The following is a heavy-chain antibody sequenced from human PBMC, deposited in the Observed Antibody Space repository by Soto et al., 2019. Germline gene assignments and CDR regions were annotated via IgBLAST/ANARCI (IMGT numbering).Heavy chain of an antibody. D-gene: IGHD5-12*01. CDR1: GYSFTSYC. CDR3: ARLKRDGYNYSPLYY. J-gene: IGHJ4*02. Sequence: PGESLKISCKGSGYSFTSYCISWVRQMPGKGLEWMGIIYPGDSDTRYSPSFQGQVTISADKSISTAYLQWSSLKASDTAMYYCARLKRDGYNYSPLYYWGQGTLVTVS. V-gene: IGHV5-51*01. CDR2: IYPGDSDT.